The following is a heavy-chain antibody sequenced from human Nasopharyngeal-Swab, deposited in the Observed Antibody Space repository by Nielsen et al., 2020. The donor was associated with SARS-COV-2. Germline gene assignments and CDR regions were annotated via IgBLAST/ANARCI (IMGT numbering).Heavy chain of an antibody. CDR3: AKDHQLIRNYYYYDLDV. D-gene: IGHD2-8*01. V-gene: IGHV3-30*18. CDR2: ISYDGIKK. Sequence: VRQAPGKGLEWMAVISYDGIKKYYADSVKGRFTLSRDNSKNTLYLQMNSLTTEDTAVYYCAKDHQLIRNYYYYDLDVWGQGTTVTVS. J-gene: IGHJ6*02.